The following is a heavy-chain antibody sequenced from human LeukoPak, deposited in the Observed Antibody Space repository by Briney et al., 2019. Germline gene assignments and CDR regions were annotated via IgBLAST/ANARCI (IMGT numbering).Heavy chain of an antibody. J-gene: IGHJ4*02. D-gene: IGHD6-13*01. CDR1: GGSISSYY. V-gene: IGHV4-59*01. CDR3: ARGLGSSWYSGYDY. CDR2: IYYSGST. Sequence: SETLSLTCTVSGGSISSYYWSWIRQPPGKGLEWIGYIYYSGSTNYNPSLKSRVTISVDTSKNQFSLKLSPVTAADTAVYYCARGLGSSWYSGYDYWGQGTLVTVSS.